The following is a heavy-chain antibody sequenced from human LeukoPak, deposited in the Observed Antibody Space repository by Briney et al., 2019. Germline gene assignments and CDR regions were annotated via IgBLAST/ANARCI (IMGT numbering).Heavy chain of an antibody. Sequence: SQTLSLTCTVSGGSISSGTYYWSWIRQPAGKGLEWIGSIYHSGTTYYNPSLKSRVTISVDTSTNQFSLILRSVTAPDTAVYYCARDWAYNYGLGDFDYWGQGTLVTVSS. CDR1: GGSISSGTYY. CDR3: ARDWAYNYGLGDFDY. D-gene: IGHD3-10*01. V-gene: IGHV4-61*02. J-gene: IGHJ4*02. CDR2: IYHSGTT.